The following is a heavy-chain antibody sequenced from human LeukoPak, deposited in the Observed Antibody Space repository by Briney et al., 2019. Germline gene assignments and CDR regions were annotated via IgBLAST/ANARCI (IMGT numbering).Heavy chain of an antibody. CDR1: GFTFSSYW. CDR2: IKQDGSEK. D-gene: IGHD3-9*01. V-gene: IGHV3-7*03. CDR3: AREEYDILTGYSNFDY. J-gene: IGHJ4*02. Sequence: GGSLRLSCAASGFTFSSYWMSWVRQAPGKGLEWVANIKQDGSEKYYVDSVKGRFTISRDNAKNSLYLQMNSLRAEDTAVYYCAREEYDILTGYSNFDYRGQGTLVTVSS.